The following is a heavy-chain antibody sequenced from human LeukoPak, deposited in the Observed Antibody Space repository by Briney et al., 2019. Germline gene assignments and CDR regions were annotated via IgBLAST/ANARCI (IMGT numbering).Heavy chain of an antibody. V-gene: IGHV3-30*02. J-gene: IGHJ4*02. D-gene: IGHD6-19*01. CDR3: AKVGSSGWYRENFDY. CDR1: GFTFSSYG. CDR2: IRYDGSNK. Sequence: PGGSLRLSCAASGFTFSSYGMHWVRQAPGKGLEWVAFIRYDGSNKYYADSVKGRFTISRDNFKNTLYLQMNSLRAEDTAVYYCAKVGSSGWYRENFDYWGQGTLVTVSS.